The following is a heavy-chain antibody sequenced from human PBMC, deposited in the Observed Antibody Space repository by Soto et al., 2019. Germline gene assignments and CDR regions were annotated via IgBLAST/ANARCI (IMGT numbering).Heavy chain of an antibody. Sequence: EVQLVESGGGLVQPGGSLRLCCAASGFTFSSHEMNWVRQAPGKGLAWVSYIDYSGSRTDYADSVKGRFTISRDNAKNLLYLQMYSLSAEDTAIYYCVRDRTLLVPTSIDYWGHGTLVTVSS. J-gene: IGHJ4*01. CDR3: VRDRTLLVPTSIDY. CDR1: GFTFSSHE. CDR2: IDYSGSRT. D-gene: IGHD3-3*01. V-gene: IGHV3-48*03.